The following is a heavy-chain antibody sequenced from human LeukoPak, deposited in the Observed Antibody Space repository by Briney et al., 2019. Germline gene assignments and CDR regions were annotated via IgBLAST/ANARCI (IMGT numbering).Heavy chain of an antibody. CDR1: GFTFTSHA. Sequence: GGSLRLSCAASGFTFTSHAMSWVRQAPGKGLEWVSALSGSGASTYYANSLKGRFAISRDSSKNTLYLQMNSLSAEDTAVYYCARYSGSYYYPPAWDLWGQGTLVTDSP. J-gene: IGHJ4*02. D-gene: IGHD1-26*01. CDR2: LSGSGAST. V-gene: IGHV3-23*01. CDR3: ARYSGSYYYPPAWDL.